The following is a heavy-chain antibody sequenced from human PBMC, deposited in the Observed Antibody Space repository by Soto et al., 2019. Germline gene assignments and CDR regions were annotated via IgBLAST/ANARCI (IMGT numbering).Heavy chain of an antibody. V-gene: IGHV4-38-2*01. D-gene: IGHD6-13*01. J-gene: IGHJ6*02. Sequence: PSETLSLTCAVSGYSISSGYYWGWIRQPPGKGLGWIGSIYHSGSTYYNPSLKSRVTISVDTSKNQFSLKLSSVTAADTAVYYCARGAGTEAGMDVWGQGTTVTVSS. CDR3: ARGAGTEAGMDV. CDR1: GYSISSGYY. CDR2: IYHSGST.